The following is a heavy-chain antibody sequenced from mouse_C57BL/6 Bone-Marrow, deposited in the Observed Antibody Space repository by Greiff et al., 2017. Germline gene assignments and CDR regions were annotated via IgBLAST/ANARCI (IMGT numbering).Heavy chain of an antibody. J-gene: IGHJ1*03. CDR1: GYTFTDYY. CDR3: ARLGGYWYFDV. Sequence: SGPELVKPGASVKISCKASGYTFTDYYINWVKQRPGPGLEWIGWIYPGSGNTKYNEKFKGKATLTVDTSSSTAYMQLSSLTSEDSAVXFCARLGGYWYFDVWGTGTTVTVSS. V-gene: IGHV1-84*01. D-gene: IGHD4-1*01. CDR2: IYPGSGNT.